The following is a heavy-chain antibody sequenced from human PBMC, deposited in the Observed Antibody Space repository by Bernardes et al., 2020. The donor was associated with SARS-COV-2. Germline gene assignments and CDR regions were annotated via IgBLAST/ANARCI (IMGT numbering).Heavy chain of an antibody. CDR3: ATSTIFGVAPNWFDS. Sequence: ASVKVSCKASGYTFTGYYMHWVRHAPGQGLEWMGWINPNSGGTNYAQTFQGRVTMTEDTSTDTAYMELRSLRSEDTAVYYCATSTIFGVAPNWFDSWGQGTLVTVSS. D-gene: IGHD3-3*01. CDR1: GYTFTGYY. J-gene: IGHJ5*01. CDR2: INPNSGGT. V-gene: IGHV1-2*02.